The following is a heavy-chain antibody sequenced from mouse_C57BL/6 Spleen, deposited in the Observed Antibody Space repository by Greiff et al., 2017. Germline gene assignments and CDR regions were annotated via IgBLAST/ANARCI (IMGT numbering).Heavy chain of an antibody. CDR3: ARIPPTSTDGYYFDY. V-gene: IGHV8-12*01. Sequence: QVTLKVSGPGILQSSQTLSLTCSFSGFSLSTSGLGVSWIRQPSGKGLEWLAHIYWDDDKRYNPSLKSRLTISKDTSRNQVFLKITSVDTADTATYYWARIPPTSTDGYYFDYWGQGTTLTVSS. CDR1: GFSLSTSGLG. CDR2: IYWDDDK. J-gene: IGHJ2*01.